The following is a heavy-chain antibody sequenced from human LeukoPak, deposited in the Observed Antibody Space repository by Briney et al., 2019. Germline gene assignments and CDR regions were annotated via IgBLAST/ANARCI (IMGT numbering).Heavy chain of an antibody. J-gene: IGHJ4*02. D-gene: IGHD3-16*01. CDR2: IIPKFGTS. CDR1: GGTFSTYA. V-gene: IGHV1-69*06. CDR3: ARDFLTYGHSEPAFEF. Sequence: ASVKVSCKASGGTFSTYAINWVRQAPGPRLEWMGRIIPKFGTSNYAQRFQGRVLITADKSTSTVYMELNSLRSEDTAVYYCARDFLTYGHSEPAFEFWGQGTLVTVSS.